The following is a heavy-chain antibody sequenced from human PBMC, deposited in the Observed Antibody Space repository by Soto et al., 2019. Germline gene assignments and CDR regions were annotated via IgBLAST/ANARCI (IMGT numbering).Heavy chain of an antibody. J-gene: IGHJ6*03. CDR3: VKGFSSSWYNYFMDV. CDR1: GFIFGDYA. CDR2: LSWDGSNI. D-gene: IGHD6-13*01. V-gene: IGHV3-9*01. Sequence: GGSLRLSCAGSGFIFGDYAMHWVRQGPGKGLEWVSGLSWDGSNIAYADSVRGRFTTSRDNVKKSLYLQMNSLRAEDTALYYCVKGFSSSWYNYFMDVWGKGTTVTVSS.